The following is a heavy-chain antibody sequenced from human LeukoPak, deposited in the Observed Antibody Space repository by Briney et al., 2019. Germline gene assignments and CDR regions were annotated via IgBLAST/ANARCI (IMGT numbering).Heavy chain of an antibody. V-gene: IGHV1-8*01. CDR2: MNPNRGNT. J-gene: IGHJ6*03. CDR1: GYTFTSYD. Sequence: ASVKVSCKASGYTFTSYDINWVRQATGQGLEWMGWMNPNRGNTGYAQKFQGRVTMTRNTSISTAYMELSSLRSEDTAVYYCARISRGVRGVPLYYYYYMDVWGKGTTVTVSS. CDR3: ARISRGVRGVPLYYYYYMDV. D-gene: IGHD3-10*01.